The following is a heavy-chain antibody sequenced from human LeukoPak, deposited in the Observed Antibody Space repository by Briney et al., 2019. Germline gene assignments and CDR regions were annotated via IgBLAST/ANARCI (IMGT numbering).Heavy chain of an antibody. V-gene: IGHV3-74*01. D-gene: IGHD3-9*01. Sequence: QPGGSLRRSCAASGFTFSNYWLHRVRQAPGNGLVWVSRINIDGATTTYADSVRGRFTASRDNAQNTLWLQMNSLRAEDTALYYCARETAVSGGIFFDYWGQGTLVTVSS. CDR2: INIDGATT. CDR1: GFTFSNYW. CDR3: ARETAVSGGIFFDY. J-gene: IGHJ4*02.